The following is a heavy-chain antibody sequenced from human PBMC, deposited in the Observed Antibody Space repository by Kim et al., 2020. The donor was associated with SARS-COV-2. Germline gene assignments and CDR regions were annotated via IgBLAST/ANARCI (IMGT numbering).Heavy chain of an antibody. Sequence: SETLSLTCTVSGGSISSGGYYWSWIRQHPGKGLEWIGYIYYSGSTYYNPSLKSRVTISVDTSKNQFSLKLSSVTAADTAVYYCARAAPDGYNSCPFDYWGQGTLVTVSS. CDR1: GGSISSGGYY. J-gene: IGHJ4*02. D-gene: IGHD5-12*01. CDR2: IYYSGST. CDR3: ARAAPDGYNSCPFDY. V-gene: IGHV4-31*03.